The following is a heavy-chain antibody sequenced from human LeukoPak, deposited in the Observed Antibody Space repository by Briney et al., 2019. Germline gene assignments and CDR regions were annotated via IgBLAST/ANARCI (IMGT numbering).Heavy chain of an antibody. CDR2: INSDGSST. CDR1: GFTFSSYW. CDR3: ARDPPYGGYYYYYFMDV. V-gene: IGHV3-74*01. Sequence: GGSLRLSCAASGFTFSSYWMHWVRQAPGKGLVWVSRINSDGSSTSYADSVKGRFTISRDNSKNTLYLQMTSLRAEDTAIYYCARDPPYGGYYYYYFMDVWGKGTTVTVSS. J-gene: IGHJ6*03. D-gene: IGHD4/OR15-4a*01.